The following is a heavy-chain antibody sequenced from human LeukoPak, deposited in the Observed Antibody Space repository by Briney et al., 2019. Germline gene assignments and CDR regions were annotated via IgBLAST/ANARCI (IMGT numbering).Heavy chain of an antibody. V-gene: IGHV3-20*04. D-gene: IGHD3-10*01. Sequence: PGGSLRLSCAASGFTFDDYGMSWVRQAPGKGLEWVSGINWNGGSTGYADSVKGRFTISRGNAKNSLYLQMNSLRAEDTALYYCARDYGSGSYDNYYYYYMDVWGKGTTVTVSS. CDR2: INWNGGST. CDR1: GFTFDDYG. CDR3: ARDYGSGSYDNYYYYYMDV. J-gene: IGHJ6*03.